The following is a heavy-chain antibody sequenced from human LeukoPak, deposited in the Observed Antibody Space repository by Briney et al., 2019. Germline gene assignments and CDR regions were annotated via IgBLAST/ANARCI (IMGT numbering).Heavy chain of an antibody. J-gene: IGHJ4*02. CDR2: IYYSGST. V-gene: IGHV4-59*01. CDR3: ARAGGGDTAMVTDY. D-gene: IGHD5-18*01. CDR1: GGSISSYY. Sequence: SETLSLTCTVSGGSISSYYWSWIRQPPGKGLEWIGYIYYSGSTNYNPSLKSRVTISVDTSKNQFSLKLSSVTGADTAVYYWARAGGGDTAMVTDYWGQGTLVTVSS.